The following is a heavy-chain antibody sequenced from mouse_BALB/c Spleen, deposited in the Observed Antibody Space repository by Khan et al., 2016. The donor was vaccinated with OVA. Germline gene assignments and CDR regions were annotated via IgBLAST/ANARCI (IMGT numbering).Heavy chain of an antibody. D-gene: IGHD4-1*02. V-gene: IGHV6-6*02. J-gene: IGHJ3*01. CDR2: IRLKSDNYAT. CDR1: GFTFSSDW. CDR3: TQLGRAY. Sequence: EVKLEESGGGLVQPGGSMKLSCVASGFTFSSDWMSWVRQSPEKGLELVAEIRLKSDNYATHYAVSVKGKFTIPRDDSKSRLYLQMTSLRAEDTGIYYCTQLGRAYWGQGTLVTVSA.